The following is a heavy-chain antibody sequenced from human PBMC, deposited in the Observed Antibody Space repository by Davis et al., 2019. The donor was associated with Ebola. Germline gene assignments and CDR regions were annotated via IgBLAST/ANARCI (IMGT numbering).Heavy chain of an antibody. Sequence: AASVKVSCKASGDTFTTYPLHWVRQAPGQGLEWMGITKPSGGDTWYAQIFQGRLSTTRDTSTSTVFMELSSLTSEDTAMYYCTREWGSGFDPWGQGTLVIVSS. CDR3: TREWGSGFDP. D-gene: IGHD7-27*01. V-gene: IGHV1-46*01. CDR2: TKPSGGDT. J-gene: IGHJ5*02. CDR1: GDTFTTYP.